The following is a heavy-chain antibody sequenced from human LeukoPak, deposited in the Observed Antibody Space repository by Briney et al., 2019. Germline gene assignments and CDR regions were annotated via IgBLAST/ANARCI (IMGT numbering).Heavy chain of an antibody. V-gene: IGHV3-9*01. CDR2: ISWNSGSI. D-gene: IGHD6-13*01. CDR3: AKDRSSSWYDYFDY. J-gene: IGHJ4*02. Sequence: WVXGISWNSGSIGYADSVRGRFTISRDNAKNSLYLQMNSLRAEDTALYYCAKDRSSSWYDYFDYWGQGTLVTVSS.